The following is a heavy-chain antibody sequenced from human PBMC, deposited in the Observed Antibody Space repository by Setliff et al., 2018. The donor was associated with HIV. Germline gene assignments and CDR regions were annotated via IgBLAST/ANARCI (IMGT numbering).Heavy chain of an antibody. CDR1: GVTFSSNNYY. J-gene: IGHJ4*02. D-gene: IGHD5-18*01. CDR3: ARQTPKSNVDTAVDC. Sequence: SETLSLTCAVSGVTFSSNNYYWGWIRQPPGKGLEWIGTVFYSGSTSYSPPLKSRVTISVDTSKNQFSLNLISVTAADTAVYFCARQTPKSNVDTAVDCWGQGTLVTVSS. CDR2: VFYSGST. V-gene: IGHV4-39*01.